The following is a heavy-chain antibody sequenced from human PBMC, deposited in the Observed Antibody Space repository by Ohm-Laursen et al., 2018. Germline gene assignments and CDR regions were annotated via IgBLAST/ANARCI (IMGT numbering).Heavy chain of an antibody. CDR2: IYYSGST. CDR1: GASMIDYY. V-gene: IGHV4-59*01. CDR3: ARNFNWENPYNFAY. J-gene: IGHJ4*02. D-gene: IGHD3-9*01. Sequence: TLSLTYTVSGASMIDYYWNWIRQPPGKGLEWIGYIYYSGSTKYNPSLESRVTISLDTSRNQFSLRLTSLTAADTAVYYCARNFNWENPYNFAYWGQGILVTVSS.